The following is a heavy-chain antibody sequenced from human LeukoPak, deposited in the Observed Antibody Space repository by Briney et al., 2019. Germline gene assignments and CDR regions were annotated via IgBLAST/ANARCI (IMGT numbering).Heavy chain of an antibody. CDR1: GGSISSYH. CDR3: ARGPRDHTWFDP. J-gene: IGHJ5*02. Sequence: SETLSLTCTVSGGSISSYHWNWIRQPPGKGLEWIGYIYYSGSTNYNPSLRSRVTISVDTSKNQFSLKVSSVTAADTAVYYCARGPRDHTWFDPWGQGTRVTVSS. V-gene: IGHV4-59*01. CDR2: IYYSGST.